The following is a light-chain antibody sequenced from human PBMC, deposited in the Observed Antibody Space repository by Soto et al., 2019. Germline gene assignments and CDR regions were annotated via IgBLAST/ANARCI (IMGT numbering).Light chain of an antibody. Sequence: EIVMTQSPATLSVSPGERAALSCRASQRVRSNLAWYQQKPGQAPRLLIYGASTRATGIPARFSGSGSGTEFTLTISSLEPEDFALYYCQQRSTWPTFGQGTRLEIK. CDR1: QRVRSN. V-gene: IGKV3-15*01. J-gene: IGKJ5*01. CDR3: QQRSTWPT. CDR2: GAS.